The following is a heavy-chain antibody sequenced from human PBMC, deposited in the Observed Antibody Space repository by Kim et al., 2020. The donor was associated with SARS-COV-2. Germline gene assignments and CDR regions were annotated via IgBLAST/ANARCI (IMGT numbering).Heavy chain of an antibody. CDR3: ARHGAAMIHRFFGY. Sequence: SETLSLTCTVSGGSISSSTNYWGWIRQPPGKGLEWIGSIYYSGSTYYNPSLTSRVTISVDTSKNQFSLRLSSVTAADTAVYYCARHGAAMIHRFFGYWGQGTLVTVSS. V-gene: IGHV4-39*01. D-gene: IGHD2-2*01. CDR2: IYYSGST. J-gene: IGHJ4*02. CDR1: GGSISSSTNY.